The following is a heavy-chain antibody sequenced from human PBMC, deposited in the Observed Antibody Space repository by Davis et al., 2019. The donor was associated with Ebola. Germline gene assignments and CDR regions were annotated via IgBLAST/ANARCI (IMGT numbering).Heavy chain of an antibody. D-gene: IGHD3-16*01. CDR3: ARGIGDGIWKQFWGRFDP. J-gene: IGHJ5*02. CDR2: INPSPGIK. Sequence: ASVKVSCKASGYTFTSYGISWVRQAPGQGLEWMGVINPSPGIKSYAQKSQGRVTLTSDTYKNIVYMELNSLRPEDTAVYYCARGIGDGIWKQFWGRFDPWGQGTLVTVSS. V-gene: IGHV1-46*01. CDR1: GYTFTSYG.